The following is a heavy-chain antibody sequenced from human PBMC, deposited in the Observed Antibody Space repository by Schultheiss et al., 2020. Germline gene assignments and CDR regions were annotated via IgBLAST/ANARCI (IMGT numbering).Heavy chain of an antibody. CDR2: ISARSGNA. CDR1: GYTLSNYG. J-gene: IGHJ4*02. V-gene: IGHV1-18*04. CDR3: ARDPIYDYSNYGKFDS. Sequence: ASVKVSCKVSGYTLSNYGVSWVRQAPGQGLEWMGWISARSGNANYAQRLQGRVTMTADISTSTAYMEVRSLRSDDTAVYYCARDPIYDYSNYGKFDSWGQGTLVTVSS. D-gene: IGHD4-11*01.